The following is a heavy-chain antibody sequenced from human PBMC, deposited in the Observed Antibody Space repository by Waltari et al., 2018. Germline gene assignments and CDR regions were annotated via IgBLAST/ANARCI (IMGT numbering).Heavy chain of an antibody. V-gene: IGHV1-69*04. CDR1: GGTFSSYA. CDR2: MIPNLGNA. CDR3: ARDRRILGQWLVLELEDPPNWFDP. D-gene: IGHD6-19*01. J-gene: IGHJ5*02. Sequence: QVQLVQSGAEVKKPGSSVKVSCKASGGTFSSYAISWVRQAPGPGLEWMGRMIPNLGNANYAQKCQGRVTITADKSTSTAYMELSSLRSEDTAVYYCARDRRILGQWLVLELEDPPNWFDPWGQGTLVTVSS.